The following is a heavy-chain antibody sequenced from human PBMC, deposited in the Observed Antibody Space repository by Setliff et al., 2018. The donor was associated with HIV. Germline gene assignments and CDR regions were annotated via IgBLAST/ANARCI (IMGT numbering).Heavy chain of an antibody. D-gene: IGHD5-18*01. CDR1: GFRFEEYA. CDR2: ISWNSGRI. J-gene: IGHJ4*02. Sequence: GGSLRLSCVASGFRFEEYAMHWVRQVPGKGLECVSGISWNSGRIYYVDSVKGRFTISRDNAKNSLYLQMNGLRTEDMALYYCVKGGPGFGYFYYLDVCALAGRAVYYWGQGTLVTVSS. CDR3: VKGGPGFGYFYYLDVCALAGRAVYY. V-gene: IGHV3-9*03.